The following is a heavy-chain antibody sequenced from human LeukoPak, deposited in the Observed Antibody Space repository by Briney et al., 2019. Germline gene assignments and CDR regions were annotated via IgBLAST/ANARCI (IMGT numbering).Heavy chain of an antibody. CDR1: GFTFSSYS. J-gene: IGHJ3*02. CDR2: IRYDGSNK. CDR3: AKGYSSSWDSVDI. V-gene: IGHV3-30*02. D-gene: IGHD6-13*01. Sequence: GGSLRLSCAASGFTFSSYSMNWVRQAPGKGLEWVAFIRYDGSNKYYADSVKGRFTISRDNSKNTLYLQMNSLRAEDTAVYYCAKGYSSSWDSVDIWGQGTMVTVSS.